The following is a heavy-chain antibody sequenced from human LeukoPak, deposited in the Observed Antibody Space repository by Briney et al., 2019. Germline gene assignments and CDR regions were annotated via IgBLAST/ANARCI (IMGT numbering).Heavy chain of an antibody. CDR1: GYSFTSYD. D-gene: IGHD3-10*01. Sequence: GASVKVSCKASGYSFTSYDINWVRQATGQGLEWMGWMNPNSGNTGYAQKFQGRVTVTRNTSISTAYMELSSLRSEDTAVYYCARSRFSRRITMVRGVIMFDYWGQGTPVTVSS. V-gene: IGHV1-8*01. J-gene: IGHJ4*02. CDR3: ARSRFSRRITMVRGVIMFDY. CDR2: MNPNSGNT.